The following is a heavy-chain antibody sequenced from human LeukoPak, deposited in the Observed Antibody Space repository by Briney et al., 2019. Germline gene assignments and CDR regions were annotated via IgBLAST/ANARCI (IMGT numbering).Heavy chain of an antibody. CDR2: IYTSGST. CDR1: GGSISSGSYY. D-gene: IGHD3-10*01. V-gene: IGHV4-61*02. CDR3: ARGQGSGSYYNVRPYYYYMDV. J-gene: IGHJ6*03. Sequence: PSETLSLTCTVSGGSISSGSYYWSWIRQPAGKGLEWIGRIYTSGSTNYNPSLKSRVTISVDTSKNQFSLKLSSVTAADTAVYYCARGQGSGSYYNVRPYYYYMDVWGKGTTVTISS.